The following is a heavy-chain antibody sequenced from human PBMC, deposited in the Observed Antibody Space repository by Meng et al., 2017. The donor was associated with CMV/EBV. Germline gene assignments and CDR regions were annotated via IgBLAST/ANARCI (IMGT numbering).Heavy chain of an antibody. D-gene: IGHD2-2*02. CDR2: TYYSGST. V-gene: IGHV4-39*07. CDR1: GGSISSSSYY. Sequence: SETLSLTCTVSGGSISSSSYYWGWIRQPPGKGLEWIGSTYYSGSTYYNPSLKSRVTISVDTSKNQFSLKLSSVTAADTAVYYCARVNVVVPAAISFDYWGQGTLVTVSS. CDR3: ARVNVVVPAAISFDY. J-gene: IGHJ4*02.